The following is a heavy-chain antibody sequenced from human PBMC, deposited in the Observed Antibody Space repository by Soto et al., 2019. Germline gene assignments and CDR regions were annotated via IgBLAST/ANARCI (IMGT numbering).Heavy chain of an antibody. CDR3: ARDLESGYSNYYYYMDV. D-gene: IGHD5-12*01. CDR1: GDSVSGNTAA. Sequence: SQTLSLTCAISGDSVSGNTAAWHWIRQSPSRGLEWLGRTYFRSRWYNDYAVSVKSRITINADTSKNQFSLHLNSVSPEDTAVYYCARDLESGYSNYYYYMDVWGKGTTVTVS. J-gene: IGHJ6*03. V-gene: IGHV6-1*01. CDR2: TYFRSRWYN.